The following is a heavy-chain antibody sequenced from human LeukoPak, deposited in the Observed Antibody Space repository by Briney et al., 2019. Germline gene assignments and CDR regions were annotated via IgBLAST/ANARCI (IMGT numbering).Heavy chain of an antibody. Sequence: SETLSLTCTVSGGFISSGSYYWSWIRQPAGKGLEWIGRIYTSGSTNYNPSLKSRVTISVDTSKNQFSLKLSSVTAADTAVYYCASTPGVVVPAAIPTYYYYYYMDVWGKGTTVTVSS. V-gene: IGHV4-61*02. CDR2: IYTSGST. CDR1: GGFISSGSYY. CDR3: ASTPGVVVPAAIPTYYYYYYMDV. D-gene: IGHD2-2*02. J-gene: IGHJ6*03.